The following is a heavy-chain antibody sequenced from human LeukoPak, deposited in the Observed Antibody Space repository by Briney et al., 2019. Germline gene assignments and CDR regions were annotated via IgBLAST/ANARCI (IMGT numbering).Heavy chain of an antibody. Sequence: PGGSLRLSCAASGFSFSTYWMTWVRQTPGKGLEWVANIDKDGSEKVYVDSVKGRFTISRDNPKNSLYLQMTSLRAEDTAVYYCARDPGSSSGWGAFDVWGQGTVVTVSS. V-gene: IGHV3-7*01. D-gene: IGHD6-25*01. J-gene: IGHJ3*01. CDR2: IDKDGSEK. CDR3: ARDPGSSSGWGAFDV. CDR1: GFSFSTYW.